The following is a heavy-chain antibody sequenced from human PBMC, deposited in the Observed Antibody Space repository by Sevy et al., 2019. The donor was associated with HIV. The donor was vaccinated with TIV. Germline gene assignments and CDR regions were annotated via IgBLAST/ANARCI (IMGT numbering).Heavy chain of an antibody. CDR2: VNSDGSST. CDR3: VAANTWHDY. CDR1: GFTFSSYW. Sequence: GGSLRLSCAASGFTFSSYWMHWVRQAPGKGPVWVSGVNSDGSSTNYADSVKGRFTMSRDSAKNTLYLQMNSLGAEDTAVYVCVAANTWHDYWGQGTLVTVSS. V-gene: IGHV3-74*01. D-gene: IGHD2-15*01. J-gene: IGHJ4*02.